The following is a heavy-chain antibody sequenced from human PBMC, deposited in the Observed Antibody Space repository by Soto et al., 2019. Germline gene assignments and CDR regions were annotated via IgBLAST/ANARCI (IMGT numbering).Heavy chain of an antibody. V-gene: IGHV3-21*01. CDR3: TRDRPQASRYYGMDV. J-gene: IGHJ6*02. Sequence: GGSLRLSCAASGFTFNGYFMNWVRQAPGKGLEWVSSISSSGTYIYYADPLKGRFTMSRDNAKNSLYLRMNSLRAEDTAVYYCTRDRPQASRYYGMDVWGQGTTVTVSS. CDR2: ISSSGTYI. D-gene: IGHD5-12*01. CDR1: GFTFNGYF.